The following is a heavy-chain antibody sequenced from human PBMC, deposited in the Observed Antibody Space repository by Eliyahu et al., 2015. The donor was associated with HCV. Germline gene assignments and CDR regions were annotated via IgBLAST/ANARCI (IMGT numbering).Heavy chain of an antibody. CDR1: GGSISSYY. D-gene: IGHD4-17*01. J-gene: IGHJ5*02. Sequence: QVQLQESGPGLVKPSETLSLTCTVSGGSISSYYWSWIRQPAGKGLEWIGGIYTRGGPHHKPSLKSRVTMSVDTSKNQFSLKLSSVTAADTAVYYCARDAAYGDYGSNWFDPWGQGTLVTVSS. CDR2: IYTRGGP. CDR3: ARDAAYGDYGSNWFDP. V-gene: IGHV4-4*07.